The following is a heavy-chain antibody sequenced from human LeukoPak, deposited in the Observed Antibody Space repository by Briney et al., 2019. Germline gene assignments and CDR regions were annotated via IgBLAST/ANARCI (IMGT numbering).Heavy chain of an antibody. V-gene: IGHV3-21*04. CDR3: AKDIGPLVPGYYFDY. CDR2: ISSGRSYI. J-gene: IGHJ4*02. CDR1: GFTFSSYS. D-gene: IGHD2-8*02. Sequence: GGSLRLSCAASGFTFSSYSMNWVRQAPGKGLEWVSSISSGRSYIYHADSVKGRFTISRDNAKNSLYLQMNSLRAEDTALYYCAKDIGPLVPGYYFDYWGQGTLVTVSS.